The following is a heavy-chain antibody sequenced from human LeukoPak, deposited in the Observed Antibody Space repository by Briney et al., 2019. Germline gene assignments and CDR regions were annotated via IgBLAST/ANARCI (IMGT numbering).Heavy chain of an antibody. D-gene: IGHD3-3*01. CDR3: ARGIHYDFWSGYLYYYYGMDV. CDR2: INHSGST. J-gene: IGHJ6*02. CDR1: GGSFSVYY. V-gene: IGHV4-34*01. Sequence: PSETLSLTCAVYGGSFSVYYWSWIRQPPGKGLEWIGEINHSGSTNYNPSLKSRVTISVDTSKNQFSLKLSSVTAADTAVYYCARGIHYDFWSGYLYYYYGMDVWGQGTTVTVSS.